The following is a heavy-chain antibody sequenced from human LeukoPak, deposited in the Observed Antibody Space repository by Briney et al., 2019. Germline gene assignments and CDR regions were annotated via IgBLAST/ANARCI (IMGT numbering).Heavy chain of an antibody. D-gene: IGHD1-26*01. CDR3: ARERGLYSGSTGVDDY. J-gene: IGHJ4*02. CDR1: GYTFTSYG. V-gene: IGHV1-18*01. Sequence: ASVKVSCKASGYTFTSYGISWVRQAPGQGLEWMGWISAYNGNTNYAQKLQGRVTMTTDTSTSTAYMELRSLRSDDTAVYYCARERGLYSGSTGVDDYWGQGTLVTVSS. CDR2: ISAYNGNT.